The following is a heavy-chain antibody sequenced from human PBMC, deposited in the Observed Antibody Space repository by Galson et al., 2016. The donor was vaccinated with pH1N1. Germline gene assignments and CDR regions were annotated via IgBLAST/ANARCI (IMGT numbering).Heavy chain of an antibody. CDR1: GLTFSNYA. D-gene: IGHD2-15*01. V-gene: IGHV4-59*12. J-gene: IGHJ6*02. CDR2: LYHSHHSGTS. Sequence: LRLSCAASGLTFSNYAMTWVRQAPGKGLEWIGYLYHSHHSGTSKYNPSLKSRVIISIDTSKSHFSLNLSSVTAADTAVYYCAREDLVVGEGWDFGLDAWGQGNAVTVSS. CDR3: AREDLVVGEGWDFGLDA.